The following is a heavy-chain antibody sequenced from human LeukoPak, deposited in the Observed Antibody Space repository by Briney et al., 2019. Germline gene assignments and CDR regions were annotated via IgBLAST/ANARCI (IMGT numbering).Heavy chain of an antibody. J-gene: IGHJ4*02. CDR3: AKDCEVIVPAAGDY. D-gene: IGHD2-2*01. CDR2: ISGSGGST. CDR1: GFTFSSYA. V-gene: IGHV3-23*01. Sequence: PWGSLRLSCAVSGFTFSSYAMSWVRQAPGKGLEWVSGISGSGGSTDYADSVKGRFTISRHNSKNMVYLQMNSLRAEDTAVYYCAKDCEVIVPAAGDYWGQGTLVTVSS.